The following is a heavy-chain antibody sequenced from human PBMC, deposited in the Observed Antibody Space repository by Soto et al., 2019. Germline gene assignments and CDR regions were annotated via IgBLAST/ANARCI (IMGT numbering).Heavy chain of an antibody. J-gene: IGHJ3*02. Sequence: ASETLSLTCTVSGDSMTSSSYYWGWVRQTPGKGLEYIGSIHYRGSTWYNASLKSRVTISVDTSKNHFSLRLSSVTAADTAMYYCARLSDYGDYEAFDIWGQGTMVTVS. V-gene: IGHV4-39*02. CDR3: ARLSDYGDYEAFDI. CDR2: IHYRGST. D-gene: IGHD4-17*01. CDR1: GDSMTSSSYY.